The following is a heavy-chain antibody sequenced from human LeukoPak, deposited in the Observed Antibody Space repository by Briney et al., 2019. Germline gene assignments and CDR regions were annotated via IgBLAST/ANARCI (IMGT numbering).Heavy chain of an antibody. Sequence: KPSETLSLTCTVSGGSIDSYYWSWIRQPPGKGLEWIGYIYYTGSTNYNPSLKSRVTISVDTSKNQFSLKLSSVTAADTAVYYCARVGTFRYYDFWSGQPPYYFDYWGQGTLVTVSS. D-gene: IGHD3-3*01. CDR3: ARVGTFRYYDFWSGQPPYYFDY. CDR2: IYYTGST. J-gene: IGHJ4*02. CDR1: GGSIDSYY. V-gene: IGHV4-59*01.